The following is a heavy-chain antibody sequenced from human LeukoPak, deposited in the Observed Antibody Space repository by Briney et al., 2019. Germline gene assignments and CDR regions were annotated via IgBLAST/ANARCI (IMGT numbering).Heavy chain of an antibody. D-gene: IGHD2-2*01. CDR1: GLTFDDYG. V-gene: IGHV3-20*04. Sequence: GGSLRLSCAASGLTFDDYGMSWVRQAPGKGLEWVSGINWNGGSTGYADSVKGRFTISRDNAKNSLYLQMNSLRAEDTALYYCARGGDIVVVPAAGFLYYFDYWGQGTLVTVSS. J-gene: IGHJ4*02. CDR2: INWNGGST. CDR3: ARGGDIVVVPAAGFLYYFDY.